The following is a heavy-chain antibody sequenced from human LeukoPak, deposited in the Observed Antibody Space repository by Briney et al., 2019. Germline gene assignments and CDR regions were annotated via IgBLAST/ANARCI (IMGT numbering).Heavy chain of an antibody. Sequence: GGSLRLSCAASGFTFSDYYMTWIRQAPGKGLEWVAYITSSGSIIHYADSVKGRFTISRENSKDTLYLEMSSLRVDDTAVYYCAKMWRVGGVTTLDYWGQGTLVTVDS. V-gene: IGHV3-11*01. CDR3: AKMWRVGGVTTLDY. CDR2: ITSSGSII. CDR1: GFTFSDYY. J-gene: IGHJ4*02. D-gene: IGHD3-16*01.